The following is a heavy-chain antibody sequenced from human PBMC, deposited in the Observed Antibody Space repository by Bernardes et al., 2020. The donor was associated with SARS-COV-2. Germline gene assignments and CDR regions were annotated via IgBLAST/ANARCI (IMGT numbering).Heavy chain of an antibody. D-gene: IGHD3-16*01. CDR2: ISWNSVTI. J-gene: IGHJ6*02. CDR1: GFPFGDYA. CDR3: GKEFMLQGYHGVDV. V-gene: IGHV3-9*01. Sequence: SLRPSCAASGFPFGDYAMHWVRQAPGKGLAWVSGISWNSVTIGYGDSVKGRFTISRENAKNSLYLQMNSLRSEDTALYFCGKEFMLQGYHGVDVWGQGTTVTVS.